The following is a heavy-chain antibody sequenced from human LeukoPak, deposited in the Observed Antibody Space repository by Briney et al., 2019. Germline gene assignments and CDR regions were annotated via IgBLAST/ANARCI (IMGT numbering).Heavy chain of an antibody. CDR3: TSTRSSSYPF. J-gene: IGHJ4*02. Sequence: GRSLRLSCAASGFTFSSYGMHWVRQAPGKGLEWVAVISYDGSNKYYADSVKGRFTISRDNSKNTLYLQMNSLRAEDTAVYYCTSTRSSSYPFWGQGTLVTVSS. V-gene: IGHV3-30*03. CDR2: ISYDGSNK. CDR1: GFTFSSYG. D-gene: IGHD6-13*01.